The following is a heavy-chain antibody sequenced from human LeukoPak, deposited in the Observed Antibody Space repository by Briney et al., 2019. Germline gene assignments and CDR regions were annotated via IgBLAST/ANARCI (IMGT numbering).Heavy chain of an antibody. D-gene: IGHD4-17*01. CDR2: IYGSSRYI. CDR1: GFTFSSYS. CDR3: TRTQASDDYGDIWPWDS. Sequence: PGGSLRLSCAASGFTFSSYSMNWVRQAPGKGLEWVSSIYGSSRYIYYADSVKGRFTISRDNAKNALYLQMNSLRAEDTAVYYCTRTQASDDYGDIWPWDSWGQGTLVTVSS. V-gene: IGHV3-21*01. J-gene: IGHJ4*02.